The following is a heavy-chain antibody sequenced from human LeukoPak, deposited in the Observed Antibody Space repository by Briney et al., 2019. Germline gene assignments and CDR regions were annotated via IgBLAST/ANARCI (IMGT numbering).Heavy chain of an antibody. CDR2: IYTSGTT. J-gene: IGHJ4*02. CDR1: GGSISSYY. D-gene: IGHD3-9*01. Sequence: SETLSLTCTVSGGSISSYYWSWIRQPAGKGLEWIGRIYTSGTTNYNPSLKSRVTISVDTSKNQFSLKLSSVTAADTAVYYCARDGYDILTGPGFDYWGQGTLVTVSS. CDR3: ARDGYDILTGPGFDY. V-gene: IGHV4-4*07.